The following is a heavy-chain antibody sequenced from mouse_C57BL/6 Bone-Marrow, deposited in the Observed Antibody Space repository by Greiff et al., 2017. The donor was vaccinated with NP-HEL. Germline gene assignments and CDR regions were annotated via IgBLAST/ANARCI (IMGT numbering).Heavy chain of an antibody. CDR2: INPYNGDT. D-gene: IGHD2-2*01. CDR1: GYSFTGYF. Sequence: EVKLQQSGPELVKPGDSVKISCKASGYSFTGYFMNWVMQSHGKSLEWIGRINPYNGDTFYNQKFKGKATLTVDKSSSTAHMELRSLTSEDSAVYYCARGGYDWFAYWGQGTLVTVSA. V-gene: IGHV1-20*01. CDR3: ARGGYDWFAY. J-gene: IGHJ3*01.